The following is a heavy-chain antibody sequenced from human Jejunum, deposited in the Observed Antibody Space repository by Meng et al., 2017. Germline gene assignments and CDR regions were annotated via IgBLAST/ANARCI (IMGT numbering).Heavy chain of an antibody. V-gene: IGHV4-59*01. CDR2: VYFGGTT. Sequence: QGPLQDTGPRLGKPSENLSLTCTVSGDSMTNSYWSWIRQPPGKGLEWIGYVYFGGTTNYSPSLKSRVTISLDTSENQFSLKLNSVTAADTAVYFRARATFTYGWGHDSWGQGTLVTVSS. J-gene: IGHJ4*02. CDR3: ARATFTYGWGHDS. D-gene: IGHD3-10*01. CDR1: GDSMTNSY.